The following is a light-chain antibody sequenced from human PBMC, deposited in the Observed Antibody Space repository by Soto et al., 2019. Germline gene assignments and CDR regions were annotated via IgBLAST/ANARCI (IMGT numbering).Light chain of an antibody. J-gene: IGKJ1*01. CDR2: AAS. CDR3: QQSYTTPRT. CDR1: QSISSY. Sequence: DIEMTQSPSSLSASVGDRVTITCRASQSISSYLNWYQQKPGHAPNLLIYAASTLQSGVPARFSAYGSETDFTLTISNLQAEDFATYYCQQSYTTPRTFGPGTKVEVK. V-gene: IGKV1-39*01.